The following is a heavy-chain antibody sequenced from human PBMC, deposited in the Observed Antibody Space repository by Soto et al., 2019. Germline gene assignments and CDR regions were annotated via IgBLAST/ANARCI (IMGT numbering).Heavy chain of an antibody. V-gene: IGHV3-64D*06. J-gene: IGHJ4*02. CDR1: AGMCSEST. D-gene: IGHD2-15*01. CDR2: VSTSGRST. Sequence: GGSLSLSWSASAGMCSESTVYWVRQVPGKGLEAISAVSTSGRSTYYADSVKDRFTISRDNSKNTLFLQMGSLRPEDTAIYYCVKQAHGLDGVAFDYWGQGAQVNLSS. CDR3: VKQAHGLDGVAFDY.